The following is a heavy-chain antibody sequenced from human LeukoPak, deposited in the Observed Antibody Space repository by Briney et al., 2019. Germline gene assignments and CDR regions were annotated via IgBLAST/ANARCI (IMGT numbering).Heavy chain of an antibody. J-gene: IGHJ4*02. CDR3: ARVSSSAIFDY. D-gene: IGHD6-6*01. Sequence: GGSLRLSCAASGFTFSSYWMSWVRQAPGKGLEWVANIKQDGSEKYYVGSVKGRFTISRDNAKNSLYLQMDSLRAEDTAVYYCARVSSSAIFDYWGQGTLVTVSS. CDR2: IKQDGSEK. CDR1: GFTFSSYW. V-gene: IGHV3-7*01.